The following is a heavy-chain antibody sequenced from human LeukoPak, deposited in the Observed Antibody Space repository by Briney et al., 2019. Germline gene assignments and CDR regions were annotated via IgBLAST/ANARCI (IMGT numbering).Heavy chain of an antibody. D-gene: IGHD2-8*01. Sequence: GGSLRLSCAASGFTVSSNYMSWVRQAPGKGLEWVSVIYSGGSTYYADSVKGRFTISRDNSKNTLYLQMNSLRAEDTAVYYCARVRRAYCTNGVCSDDYWGQGTLVTVSS. J-gene: IGHJ4*02. CDR1: GFTVSSNY. CDR3: ARVRRAYCTNGVCSDDY. CDR2: IYSGGST. V-gene: IGHV3-66*01.